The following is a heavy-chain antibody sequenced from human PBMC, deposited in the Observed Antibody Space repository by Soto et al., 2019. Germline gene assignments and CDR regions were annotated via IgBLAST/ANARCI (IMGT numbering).Heavy chain of an antibody. D-gene: IGHD6-13*01. Sequence: LRLSCAASGFTFSSYGMHWVRQAPGKGLEWVAVIWYDGSNKYYADSVKGRFTISRDNSKNTLYLQMNSLRAEDTAVYYCARVQGTQQLAYYYYGMDVWGQGTTVTVSS. CDR3: ARVQGTQQLAYYYYGMDV. CDR1: GFTFSSYG. J-gene: IGHJ6*02. CDR2: IWYDGSNK. V-gene: IGHV3-33*01.